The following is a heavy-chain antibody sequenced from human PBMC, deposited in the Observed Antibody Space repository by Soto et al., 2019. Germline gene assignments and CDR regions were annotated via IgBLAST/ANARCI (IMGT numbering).Heavy chain of an antibody. Sequence: GESLKISCKGSGYSFTSYWIGWVRQMPGKGLEWMGIIYPGDSDTRYSPSFQGQVSISAVKSISTAYLQWSSLKASDTAMYYCARHAGSYYYYYGMDVWGQGTTVTVSS. CDR1: GYSFTSYW. V-gene: IGHV5-51*01. J-gene: IGHJ6*02. CDR2: IYPGDSDT. CDR3: ARHAGSYYYYYGMDV.